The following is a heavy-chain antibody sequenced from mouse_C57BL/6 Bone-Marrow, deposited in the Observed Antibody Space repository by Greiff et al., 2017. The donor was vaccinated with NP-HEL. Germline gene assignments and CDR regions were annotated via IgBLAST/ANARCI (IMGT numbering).Heavy chain of an antibody. CDR2: IDPSDSYT. CDR1: GYTFTSYW. V-gene: IGHV1-59*01. D-gene: IGHD1-1*01. CDR3: ARCYYGSVWYFDV. Sequence: QVQLQQPGAELVRPGTSVKLSCKASGYTFTSYWMHWVKQRPGQGLEWIGVIDPSDSYTNYNQKFKGKATLTVDTSSSTAYMQLSSLTSEDSAVYYCARCYYGSVWYFDVWGTGTTVTVSS. J-gene: IGHJ1*03.